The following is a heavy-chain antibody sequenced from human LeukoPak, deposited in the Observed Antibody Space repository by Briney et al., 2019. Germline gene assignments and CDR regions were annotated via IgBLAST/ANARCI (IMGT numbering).Heavy chain of an antibody. D-gene: IGHD3-22*01. CDR3: ARIVVVGIRFDY. CDR2: IYYSGST. Sequence: SETLSLTCTVSGGSISSSSYYWGWIRQPPGKGLEWIGSIYYSGSTYYNPSLKSRVTISVDTSKNQFSLKLSSVTAADTAVYYCARIVVVGIRFDYWGQGTLVTVSS. V-gene: IGHV4-39*07. CDR1: GGSISSSSYY. J-gene: IGHJ4*02.